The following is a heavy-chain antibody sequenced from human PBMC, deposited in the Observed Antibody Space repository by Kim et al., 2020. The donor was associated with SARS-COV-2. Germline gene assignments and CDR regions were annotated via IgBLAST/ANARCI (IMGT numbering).Heavy chain of an antibody. D-gene: IGHD6-13*01. CDR2: ISSSGSTI. J-gene: IGHJ5*02. CDR3: ARQGNPLSARWFDP. CDR1: GFTFSDYY. Sequence: GGSLRLSCAASGFTFSDYYMSWIRQAPGKGLEWVSYISSSGSTIYYADSVKGRFTISRDNAKNSLYLQMNSLRAEDTAVYYCARQGNPLSARWFDPWGQGTLVTVSS. V-gene: IGHV3-11*01.